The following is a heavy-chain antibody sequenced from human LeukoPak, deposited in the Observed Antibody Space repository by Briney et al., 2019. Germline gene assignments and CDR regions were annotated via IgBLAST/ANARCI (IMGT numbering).Heavy chain of an antibody. CDR1: GFTFSIHD. Sequence: PGGSLRLSCAASGFTFSIHDMHWVRQATGKGLEWVSTIGTAGDTYYPGSVKGRFTISRDNSKNTLYLQMNSLRAEDTAVYYCAKATSIAATHGAFDIWRQGTMLTVSS. D-gene: IGHD6-6*01. CDR3: AKATSIAATHGAFDI. V-gene: IGHV3-13*01. J-gene: IGHJ3*02. CDR2: IGTAGDT.